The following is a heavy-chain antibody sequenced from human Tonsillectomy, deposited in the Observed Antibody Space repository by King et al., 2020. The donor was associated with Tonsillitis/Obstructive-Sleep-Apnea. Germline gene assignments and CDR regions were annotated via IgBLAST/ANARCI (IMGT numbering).Heavy chain of an antibody. D-gene: IGHD1-1*01. Sequence: ITLKESGPTLVKPTQTLSLTCTLSGFSLSTSGVGVGWIRQPPGKALEGLALIYWDDDKFYSTPLKSRLTITKDTPKNQVVITMTNMDPVETATYYCAHSTNWILNWFDPWGQGTLVTVSS. V-gene: IGHV2-5*02. CDR2: IYWDDDK. J-gene: IGHJ5*02. CDR3: AHSTNWILNWFDP. CDR1: GFSLSTSGVG.